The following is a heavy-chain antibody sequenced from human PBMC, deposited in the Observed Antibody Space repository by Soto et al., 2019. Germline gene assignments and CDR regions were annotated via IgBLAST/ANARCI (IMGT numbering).Heavy chain of an antibody. CDR1: GYSFTSYG. J-gene: IGHJ4*02. CDR2: ISAYNGNT. Sequence: GXSVKVPCTASGYSFTSYGIIWVRQAAGQGLEWMGWISAYNGNTNYAQKLQGRVTMTTDTSTSTAYMELRSLRSDDTAVYYCARVTNYYDSSGYYRHFDYWGQGTLVTVSS. CDR3: ARVTNYYDSSGYYRHFDY. V-gene: IGHV1-18*01. D-gene: IGHD3-22*01.